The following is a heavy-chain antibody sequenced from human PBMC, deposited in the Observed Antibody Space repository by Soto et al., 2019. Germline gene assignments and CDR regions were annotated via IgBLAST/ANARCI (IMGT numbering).Heavy chain of an antibody. V-gene: IGHV1-58*02. Sequence: EASVKVSCKASGYSFTGYSMHWVRQAPGQGLEWIGWIVVGSGNTIYTQKFQERVSITWDMSTSTAYMDLSSLRSDDTAVYYCAADQSYYNDTTGYFPSGYWGQGTLVTVSS. CDR3: AADQSYYNDTTGYFPSGY. D-gene: IGHD3-22*01. J-gene: IGHJ4*02. CDR1: GYSFTGYS. CDR2: IVVGSGNT.